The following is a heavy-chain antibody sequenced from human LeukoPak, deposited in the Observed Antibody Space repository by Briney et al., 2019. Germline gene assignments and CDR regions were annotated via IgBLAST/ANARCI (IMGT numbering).Heavy chain of an antibody. J-gene: IGHJ4*02. V-gene: IGHV3-23*01. CDR1: RFTFSSYA. CDR3: ARGHSGWYDY. Sequence: GGSLRLSCAASRFTFSSYAMNWVRQAPGKGLEWVSAISGSGVSTYYADSVKGRFTISRDNSKNTPYLQMNSLRAEDTAVYYCARGHSGWYDYWGQGTLVTVSS. D-gene: IGHD6-19*01. CDR2: ISGSGVST.